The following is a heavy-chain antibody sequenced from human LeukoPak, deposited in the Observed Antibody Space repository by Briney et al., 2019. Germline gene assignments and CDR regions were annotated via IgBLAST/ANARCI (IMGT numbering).Heavy chain of an antibody. CDR3: ASERQGIAAALYY. D-gene: IGHD6-13*01. CDR2: IIPIFGTA. J-gene: IGHJ4*02. CDR1: GGTFSSYA. Sequence: ASVKVSCKASGGTFSSYAISWVRQAPGQGLEWMGGIIPIFGTANYAQKFQGRVTITADESTSTAYMELSSLRSEDTAVYYCASERQGIAAALYYWGQGTLVTVSS. V-gene: IGHV1-69*01.